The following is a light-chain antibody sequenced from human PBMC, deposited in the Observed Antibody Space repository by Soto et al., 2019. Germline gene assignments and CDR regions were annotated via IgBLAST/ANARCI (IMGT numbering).Light chain of an antibody. Sequence: QSVLTQPASVSGSPGQSITISCTGTSSDVGSYNLVSWYQEHPGKAPKLMIYEGSKRPSGVSNRFSGSKSGNTASLTISGLQADDEADYYCCSYAGINTFVVFGGGTKLTV. CDR2: EGS. CDR3: CSYAGINTFVV. CDR1: SSDVGSYNL. J-gene: IGLJ2*01. V-gene: IGLV2-23*03.